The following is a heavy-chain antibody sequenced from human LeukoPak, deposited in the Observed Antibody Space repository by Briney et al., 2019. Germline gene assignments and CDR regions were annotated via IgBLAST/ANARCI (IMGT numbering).Heavy chain of an antibody. D-gene: IGHD5-24*01. Sequence: GGSLRLSCAASGFTVSSNYMSWVRQAPGKGLEWVSVIYSGGSTYYADSVKGRFTISRDNSKNTLYLQMNSLRAEDTAVYYCARDPDGSYYFDYWGQGTLVTVFS. CDR3: ARDPDGSYYFDY. CDR2: IYSGGST. J-gene: IGHJ4*02. CDR1: GFTVSSNY. V-gene: IGHV3-53*01.